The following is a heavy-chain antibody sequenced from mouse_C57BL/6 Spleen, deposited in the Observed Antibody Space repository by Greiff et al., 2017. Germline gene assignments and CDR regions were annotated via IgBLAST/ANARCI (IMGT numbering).Heavy chain of an antibody. D-gene: IGHD2-4*01. V-gene: IGHV1-63*01. CDR2: IYPGGGYT. CDR1: GYTFTNYW. Sequence: QVQLQQSGAELVRPGTSVKMSCKASGYTFTNYWIGWAKQRPGHGLEWIGDIYPGGGYTNYNEKFKGKATLTADKSSSTAYMQFSSLTSEDSAIYYCARERYYDYDEASAWFAYWGQGTLVTVSA. J-gene: IGHJ3*01. CDR3: ARERYYDYDEASAWFAY.